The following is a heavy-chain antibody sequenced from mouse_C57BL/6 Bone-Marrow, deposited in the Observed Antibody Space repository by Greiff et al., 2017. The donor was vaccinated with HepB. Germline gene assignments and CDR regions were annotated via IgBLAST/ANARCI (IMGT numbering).Heavy chain of an antibody. Sequence: EVQLVESGGGLVQPGESLKLSCESNEYEFPSHDMSWVRKTPEKRLELVAAINSDGGSTYYPDTMERRFIISRDNTKKTLYLQMSSLRSEDTALYYCARSPSTTVVAHWYFDVWGTGTTVTVSS. CDR3: ARSPSTTVVAHWYFDV. J-gene: IGHJ1*03. CDR2: INSDGGST. V-gene: IGHV5-2*01. D-gene: IGHD1-1*01. CDR1: EYEFPSHD.